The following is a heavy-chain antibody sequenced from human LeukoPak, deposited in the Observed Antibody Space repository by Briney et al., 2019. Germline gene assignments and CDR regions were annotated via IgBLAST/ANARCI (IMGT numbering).Heavy chain of an antibody. Sequence: PGRSLRLSCAATGFTFSNYAIHWGRQAPGKGLEWVAFISDDGSRQHYADSVKGRFTISRDNSKNTLNLQMNSLRAEGTAVYYCARGIVGALDAFDIWGQGTMVTVSS. J-gene: IGHJ3*02. CDR2: ISDDGSRQ. V-gene: IGHV3-30-3*01. CDR1: GFTFSNYA. CDR3: ARGIVGALDAFDI. D-gene: IGHD1-26*01.